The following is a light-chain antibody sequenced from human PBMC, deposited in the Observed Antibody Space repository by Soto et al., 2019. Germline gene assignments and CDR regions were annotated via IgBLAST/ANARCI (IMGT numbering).Light chain of an antibody. J-gene: IGLJ1*01. CDR1: SSDVGGYNY. CDR3: SSYTSSSTRV. Sequence: QSVLTQPASVSGAPGQSITISCTGTSSDVGGYNYVSWYQQHPGKAPQLMIYDVSNRPSGASNRFSGSKSGNTASLTISGLQAEDEADYYCSSYTSSSTRVFGTGTKVTVL. V-gene: IGLV2-14*01. CDR2: DVS.